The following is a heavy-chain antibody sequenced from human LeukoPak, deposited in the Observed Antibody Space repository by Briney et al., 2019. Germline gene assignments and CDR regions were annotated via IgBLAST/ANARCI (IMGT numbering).Heavy chain of an antibody. V-gene: IGHV4-59*08. Sequence: SETLSLTCTVSGGSISTYYWTWIRQPPGKELEWIGYVYFSGSTNYNPSLNSRVTISVDTSKNQFSLNLSSVTAADTAVHYCARRATTLFGVSYMDVWGQGATVTVSS. CDR3: ARRATTLFGVSYMDV. D-gene: IGHD3-3*01. CDR2: VYFSGST. CDR1: GGSISTYY. J-gene: IGHJ6*02.